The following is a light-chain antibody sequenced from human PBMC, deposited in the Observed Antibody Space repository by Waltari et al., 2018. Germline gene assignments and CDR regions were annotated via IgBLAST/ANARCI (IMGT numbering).Light chain of an antibody. CDR2: WAS. J-gene: IGKJ4*01. V-gene: IGKV4-1*01. CDR3: QQYYRVPLT. CDR1: QGILDGSNNRNS. Sequence: DIVMTQSPDSLAVSLGDVATINCKSSQGILDGSNNRNSLAWYQPKPGQSPNLLIYWASTRESGVPDRFSGSGSGTDFSLTISSLQAEDVAVYYCQQYYRVPLTFGGGTKIEIK.